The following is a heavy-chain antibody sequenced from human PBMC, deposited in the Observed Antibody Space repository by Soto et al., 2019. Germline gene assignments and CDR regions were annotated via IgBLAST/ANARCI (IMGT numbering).Heavy chain of an antibody. CDR2: ISYDGSNK. Sequence: GGSLRLSCAASGFTFSSYAMHWVRQAPGKGLEWVAVISYDGSNKYYADSVKGRFTISRDNSKNTLYLQMNSLRAEDTAVYYCARASLVTAIPCDFWGQGTLVTVSS. J-gene: IGHJ4*02. CDR3: ARASLVTAIPCDF. V-gene: IGHV3-30-3*01. D-gene: IGHD2-21*02. CDR1: GFTFSSYA.